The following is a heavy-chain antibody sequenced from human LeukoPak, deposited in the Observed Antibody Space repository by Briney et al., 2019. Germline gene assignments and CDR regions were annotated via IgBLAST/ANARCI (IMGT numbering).Heavy chain of an antibody. Sequence: SETLSLTCTVSGGSISSYYWSWIRQPPGKGLEWIGYIYYSGSTNYNPSLKSRVTISVDTSKNQFSLKLSSVTAADTAVYYCARGFGRLTYYYDSSGSNWFDPWGQGTLVTVSS. CDR1: GGSISSYY. CDR3: ARGFGRLTYYYDSSGSNWFDP. J-gene: IGHJ5*02. CDR2: IYYSGST. V-gene: IGHV4-59*01. D-gene: IGHD3-22*01.